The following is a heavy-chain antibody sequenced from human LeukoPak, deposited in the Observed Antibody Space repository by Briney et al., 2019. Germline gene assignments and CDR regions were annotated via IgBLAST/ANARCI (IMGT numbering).Heavy chain of an antibody. D-gene: IGHD5-24*01. CDR1: GGSISSYY. J-gene: IGHJ4*02. CDR3: ARIVRSQETATIKSNYFDY. V-gene: IGHV4-59*01. Sequence: SETLSLTCTVSGGSISSYYWSWIRQPPGKGLEWIGYIYYSGSTNYNPSLKSRVTISVDTSKNQFSLRLSSVTAADTAVYYCARIVRSQETATIKSNYFDYWGQGTLVTVSS. CDR2: IYYSGST.